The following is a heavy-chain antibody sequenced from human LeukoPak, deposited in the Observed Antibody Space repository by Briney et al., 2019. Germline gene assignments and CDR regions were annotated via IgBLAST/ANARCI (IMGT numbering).Heavy chain of an antibody. Sequence: SETLSLTCTVSGGSISSYYWSWIRQPAGKGLEWIGRIYTSGSTNYNPSLKSQVTMSVDTSKNQFSLKLSSVTAADTAVYYCARDPFFADWSWGYYYYMDVWGKGTTVTVSS. CDR2: IYTSGST. CDR1: GGSISSYY. CDR3: ARDPFFADWSWGYYYYMDV. D-gene: IGHD1-26*01. V-gene: IGHV4-4*07. J-gene: IGHJ6*03.